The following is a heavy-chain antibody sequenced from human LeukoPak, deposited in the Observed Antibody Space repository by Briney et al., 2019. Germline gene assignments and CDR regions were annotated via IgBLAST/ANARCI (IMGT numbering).Heavy chain of an antibody. CDR2: ISYDGSNK. V-gene: IGHV3-30*18. CDR3: AKSPLRTRILLDY. J-gene: IGHJ4*02. Sequence: GSLRLSCATSGFTFSNYGVHWVRQAPGKGLEWVAFISYDGSNKYYVDSVKGRFTISRDNSKNTLYLQMNSLRADDTAVYYCAKSPLRTRILLDYWGQGTLVTVSS. CDR1: GFTFSNYG. D-gene: IGHD3-3*01.